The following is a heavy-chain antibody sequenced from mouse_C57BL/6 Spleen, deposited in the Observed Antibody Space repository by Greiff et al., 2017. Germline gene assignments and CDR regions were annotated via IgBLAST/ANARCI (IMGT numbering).Heavy chain of an antibody. CDR1: VYAFSSSW. Sequence: QVQLQQSGPELVKPGASVKISCKASVYAFSSSWMNWVKQRPGKGLEWIGRIYPGDGDTTYNGKFKGKATLTADKSSSTAYMQLSSLTSEDSAVYFCAREGANWGLFDYWGQGTTLTVSS. D-gene: IGHD4-1*01. J-gene: IGHJ2*01. CDR2: IYPGDGDT. V-gene: IGHV1-82*01. CDR3: AREGANWGLFDY.